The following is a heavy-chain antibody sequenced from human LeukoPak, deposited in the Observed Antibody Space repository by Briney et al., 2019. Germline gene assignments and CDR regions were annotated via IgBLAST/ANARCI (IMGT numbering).Heavy chain of an antibody. Sequence: GGSLRLSCAASGFTFSSYEMNWVRQAPGKGLEWVSSISSSSSYIYYADSVKGRFTISIDNAKNSLYLKMNSLRAEDTAVYYCARDPGYCSGGSCQYYYYYYMDVWGKGTTVTVSS. J-gene: IGHJ6*03. V-gene: IGHV3-21*01. CDR2: ISSSSSYI. CDR3: ARDPGYCSGGSCQYYYYYYMDV. CDR1: GFTFSSYE. D-gene: IGHD2-15*01.